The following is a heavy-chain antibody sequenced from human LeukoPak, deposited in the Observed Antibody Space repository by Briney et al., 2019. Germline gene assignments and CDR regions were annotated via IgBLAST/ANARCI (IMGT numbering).Heavy chain of an antibody. CDR1: GGTFSSYA. V-gene: IGHV1-69*13. CDR2: IIPIFGTA. CDR3: ARNGQQLVLDDAFDI. Sequence: SVKVSCKASGGTFSSYAISWVRQAPGQGLEWMGGIIPIFGTANYAQKFQGRVTITADESTSTAYMELSSLRSEDTAVYYCARNGQQLVLDDAFDIWGQGTMVTVSS. D-gene: IGHD6-13*01. J-gene: IGHJ3*02.